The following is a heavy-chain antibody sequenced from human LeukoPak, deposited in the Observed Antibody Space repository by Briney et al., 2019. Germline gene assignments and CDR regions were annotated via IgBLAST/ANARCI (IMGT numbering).Heavy chain of an antibody. V-gene: IGHV1-2*02. J-gene: IGHJ4*02. D-gene: IGHD6-13*01. CDR2: INPKSGGT. CDR1: GYSFTGYY. Sequence: ASVKVSCKASGYSFTGYYIHWVRQALGQGLEWMGWINPKSGGTNYAQKFQGRVTMTRDTSISAAYMELSRLRSDDTAVFYCASRSTSSSAYYWGQGTLVTVSS. CDR3: ASRSTSSSAYY.